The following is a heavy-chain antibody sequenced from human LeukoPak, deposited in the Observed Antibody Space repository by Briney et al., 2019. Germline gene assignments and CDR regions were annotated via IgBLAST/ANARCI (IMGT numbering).Heavy chain of an antibody. CDR2: IYHSGST. Sequence: SETLSLTCAVSGGSISSGGYSWSWIRPPPGKGLGWSGYIYHSGSTYYNPSRKSRVTISVDRSKNQFSLKLSSVTAADTAVYYCARVASMVRGFWHFVYWGQGTLVTVSS. CDR1: GGSISSGGYS. CDR3: ARVASMVRGFWHFVY. J-gene: IGHJ4*02. V-gene: IGHV4-30-2*01. D-gene: IGHD3-10*01.